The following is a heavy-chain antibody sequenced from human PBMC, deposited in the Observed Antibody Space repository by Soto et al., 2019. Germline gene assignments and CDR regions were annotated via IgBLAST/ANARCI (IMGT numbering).Heavy chain of an antibody. CDR1: GGSFSGYY. J-gene: IGHJ3*02. Sequence: KLSETLSLTCAVYGGSFSGYYWSWIRQPPGKGLEWIGEINHSGSTNYNPSLKSRVTISVDTSKNQFSLKLSSVTGADTAVYYCARGEGVYGYSYGWPDAFDIWGQGTMVTVSS. CDR2: INHSGST. D-gene: IGHD5-18*01. V-gene: IGHV4-34*01. CDR3: ARGEGVYGYSYGWPDAFDI.